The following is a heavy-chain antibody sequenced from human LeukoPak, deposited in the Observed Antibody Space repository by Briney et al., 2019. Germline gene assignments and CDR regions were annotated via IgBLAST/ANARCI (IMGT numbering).Heavy chain of an antibody. D-gene: IGHD2-21*01. V-gene: IGHV3-7*01. CDR1: GFTFSSYW. CDR2: IKQDGSET. CDR3: ANVGGDVDY. J-gene: IGHJ4*02. Sequence: GGSLRLSCAVSGFTFSSYWMSWVRQAPGKGLEWMANIKQDGSETYYVDSVKGRFTISRDNAKNSLYLQMNSLRAEDTAVYCCANVGGDVDYWGQGTLVTVSS.